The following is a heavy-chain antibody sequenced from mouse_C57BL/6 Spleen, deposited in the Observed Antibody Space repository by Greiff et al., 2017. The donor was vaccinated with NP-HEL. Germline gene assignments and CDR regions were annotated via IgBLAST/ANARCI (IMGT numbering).Heavy chain of an antibody. D-gene: IGHD2-4*01. CDR2: IYPGDGDP. V-gene: IGHV1-82*01. CDR1: GYAFSSSW. CDR3: ASYYDYDEGFAY. J-gene: IGHJ3*01. Sequence: VQLQQSGPELVKPGASVKISCKASGYAFSSSWMNWVKQRPGKGLEWIGRIYPGDGDPNYNGKFKGKATLTADKSSSTAYMQLSSLTSEDSAVYFCASYYDYDEGFAYWGQGTLVTVSA.